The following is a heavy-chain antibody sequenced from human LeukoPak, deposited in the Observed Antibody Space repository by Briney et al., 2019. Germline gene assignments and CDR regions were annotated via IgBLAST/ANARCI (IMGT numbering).Heavy chain of an antibody. CDR2: IWYDGSNK. J-gene: IGHJ4*02. CDR1: GFTFSSYG. Sequence: GGSLRLSCAASGFTFSSYGMHWVRQAPGRGLEWVAVIWYDGSNKYYADSVKGRFTISRDNSKNTLYLQMNSLRAEDTAVYYCAKDSIAAAGTDDYWGQGTLVTVSS. V-gene: IGHV3-33*06. D-gene: IGHD6-13*01. CDR3: AKDSIAAAGTDDY.